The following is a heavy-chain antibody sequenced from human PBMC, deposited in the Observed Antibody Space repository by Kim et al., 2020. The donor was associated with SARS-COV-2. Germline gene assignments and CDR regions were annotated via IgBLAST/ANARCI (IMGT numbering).Heavy chain of an antibody. D-gene: IGHD3-9*01. V-gene: IGHV3-23*01. Sequence: GGSLRLSCAASGFTFSSYAMSWVRQAPGKGLEWVSAISGSGGSTYYADSVKGRFTMSRDNSKNTLYLQMNSLRAEDTAVYYCAKEAAENYDMLTGYYDFDYWGQGTLVTVSS. CDR1: GFTFSSYA. CDR2: ISGSGGST. J-gene: IGHJ4*02. CDR3: AKEAAENYDMLTGYYDFDY.